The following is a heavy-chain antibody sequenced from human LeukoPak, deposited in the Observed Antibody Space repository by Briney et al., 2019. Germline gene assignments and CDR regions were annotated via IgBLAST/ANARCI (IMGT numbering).Heavy chain of an antibody. Sequence: PSETLSLTCAVYGGSFSGYYWSWIRQPPGKGLEWIGEINHSGSTNHNPSLKSRVTISVDSSKNQFSLKLSSVTAADTAVYHCARLLSYDSSGYRRGMAFDIWGQGTMVTVSS. CDR2: INHSGST. V-gene: IGHV4-34*01. CDR1: GGSFSGYY. CDR3: ARLLSYDSSGYRRGMAFDI. D-gene: IGHD3-22*01. J-gene: IGHJ3*02.